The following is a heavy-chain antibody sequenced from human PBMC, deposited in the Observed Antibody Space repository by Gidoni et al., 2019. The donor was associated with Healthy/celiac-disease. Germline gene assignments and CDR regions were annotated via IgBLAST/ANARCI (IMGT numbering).Heavy chain of an antibody. D-gene: IGHD5-18*01. J-gene: IGHJ4*02. CDR3: AKLGSYGYEDYFDY. Sequence: EVQLLESGGALVQPGGSLRLSCAASAFPFSSDAMSWVRQAPGKGLERVSAISGSGGSTYYADSVKGRFTISRDNSKNTLYLQMNSLRAEDTAVYYCAKLGSYGYEDYFDYWGQGTLVTVSS. CDR1: AFPFSSDA. V-gene: IGHV3-23*01. CDR2: ISGSGGST.